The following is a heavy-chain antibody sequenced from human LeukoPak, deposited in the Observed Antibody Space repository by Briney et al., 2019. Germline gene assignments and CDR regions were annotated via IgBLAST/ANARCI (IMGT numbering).Heavy chain of an antibody. V-gene: IGHV3-48*02. Sequence: GGSLRLSCAASGFTFSNYAMSWVRQAPGKGLEWVSYISSSSSTIYYADSVKGRFTISRDNAKNSLYLQMNSLRDEDTAVYYCAKAASVAGPVGVPDYWGQGTLVTVSS. D-gene: IGHD6-19*01. CDR3: AKAASVAGPVGVPDY. J-gene: IGHJ4*02. CDR2: ISSSSSTI. CDR1: GFTFSNYA.